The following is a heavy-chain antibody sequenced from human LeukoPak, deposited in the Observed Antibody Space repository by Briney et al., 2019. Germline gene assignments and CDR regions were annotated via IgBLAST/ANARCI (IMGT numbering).Heavy chain of an antibody. CDR3: ARDYCSGGSCYSEFFRFDP. CDR2: INPNSGGT. D-gene: IGHD2-15*01. CDR1: GYTFTGYY. V-gene: IGHV1-2*02. Sequence: GASVKVSCKASGYTFTGYYMHWVRQAPGQGLEWMGWINPNSGGTNYAQKFQGRVTMTRDTSNSTAYMELSRLRSDDTAVYYCARDYCSGGSCYSEFFRFDPWGQGTLVTVSS. J-gene: IGHJ5*02.